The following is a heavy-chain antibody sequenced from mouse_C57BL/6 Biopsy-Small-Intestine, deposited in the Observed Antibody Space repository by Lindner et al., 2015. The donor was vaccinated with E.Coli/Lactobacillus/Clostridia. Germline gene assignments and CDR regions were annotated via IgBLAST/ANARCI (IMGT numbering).Heavy chain of an antibody. CDR3: ARSPIYYYGSSHFDY. CDR2: INPSSGYT. D-gene: IGHD1-1*01. CDR1: GYTFTSYT. V-gene: IGHV1-4*01. Sequence: VQLQESGAELARPGASVKMSCKASGYTFTSYTMHWVKQRPGQGLEWIGYINPSSGYTKYNQKFKDKATLTADKSSSTAYMQLSSLTSEDSAVYYCARSPIYYYGSSHFDYWGQGTTLTVSS. J-gene: IGHJ2*01.